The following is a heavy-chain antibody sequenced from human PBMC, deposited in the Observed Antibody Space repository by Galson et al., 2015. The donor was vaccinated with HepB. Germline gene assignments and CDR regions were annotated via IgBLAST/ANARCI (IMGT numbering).Heavy chain of an antibody. CDR1: ENSFTSFW. CDR3: ARRLAAAGRVDY. CDR2: IYPGDSDT. V-gene: IGHV5-51*03. Sequence: QSGAEVKKPGESLKISCTGSENSFTSFWIGWVRQMPGKGLEWMGVIYPGDSDTRYSPSFQGQVTISADKSIDTAYLQWSSLKASDTAMYYCARRLAAAGRVDYWGQGTLVTVSS. D-gene: IGHD6-13*01. J-gene: IGHJ4*02.